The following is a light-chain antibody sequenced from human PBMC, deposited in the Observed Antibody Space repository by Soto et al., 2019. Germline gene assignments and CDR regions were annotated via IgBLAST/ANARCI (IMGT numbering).Light chain of an antibody. CDR3: QQRSNWPIT. CDR1: QSVSSY. J-gene: IGKJ5*01. Sequence: IVLTQSPATVSVSPGERATVSCRASQSVSSYLAWYQQKPGQAPRLLSYDVSSRATGIPDRFRGSGSVTEFTLTVSRLEPEDFAVYYCQQRSNWPITFGQGTRLEIK. CDR2: DVS. V-gene: IGKV3-11*01.